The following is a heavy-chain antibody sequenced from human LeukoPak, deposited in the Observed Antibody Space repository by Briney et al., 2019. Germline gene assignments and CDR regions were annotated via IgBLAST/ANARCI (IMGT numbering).Heavy chain of an antibody. CDR1: GYTFTSYD. D-gene: IGHD6-19*01. V-gene: IGHV1-8*01. Sequence: GASVKVSCKASGYTFTSYDINWVRQATEQGLEWMGWMNPNSGNTGYAQKFQGRVTMTRNTSISTAYMELSSLRSEDTAVYYCARYSSGWYSGGMDVWGQGTTVTVSS. CDR2: MNPNSGNT. J-gene: IGHJ6*02. CDR3: ARYSSGWYSGGMDV.